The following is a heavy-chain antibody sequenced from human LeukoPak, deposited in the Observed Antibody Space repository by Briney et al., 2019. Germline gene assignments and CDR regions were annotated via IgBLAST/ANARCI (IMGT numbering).Heavy chain of an antibody. D-gene: IGHD2-21*02. V-gene: IGHV1-18*01. CDR2: ISAYNGNT. CDR1: GYTFTSYG. CDR3: ARVPPVTAIPDYFDY. Sequence: GASVKVSCKASGYTFTSYGISWVRQAPGQGLEWMGWISAYNGNTNYAQKLQGRVTMTTDTSTSTAYMELRSLRSDDTAVYYCARVPPVTAIPDYFDYWGQGTLVTVSS. J-gene: IGHJ4*02.